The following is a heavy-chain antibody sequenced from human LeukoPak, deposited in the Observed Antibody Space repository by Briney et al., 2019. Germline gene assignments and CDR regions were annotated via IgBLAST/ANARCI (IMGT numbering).Heavy chain of an antibody. CDR3: ARGPYCSSSSPIPCAFDI. V-gene: IGHV4-61*02. J-gene: IGHJ3*02. CDR1: GGSISSGSSY. Sequence: SQTLSLTCTVSGGSISSGSSYWSWIRQPAGKGLEWIGRIYTSGSTNYNPPLKSRVTISVDTSKNQFSLKLSSVTAADTAVYYCARGPYCSSSSPIPCAFDIWGQGTMVTVSS. CDR2: IYTSGST. D-gene: IGHD2-2*01.